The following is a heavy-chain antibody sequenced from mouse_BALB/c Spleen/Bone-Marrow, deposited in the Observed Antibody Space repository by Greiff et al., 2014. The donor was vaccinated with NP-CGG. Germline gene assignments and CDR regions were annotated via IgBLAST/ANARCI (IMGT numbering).Heavy chain of an antibody. CDR2: IWADGST. CDR1: GFSLTNYG. CDR3: ARITTATEAMDY. Sequence: VKLVESGPGLVAPSQSLSITCTVSGFSLTNYGVHWVRQPPGKGLEWLGVIWADGSTNYNSALMSRLSISKDNSKSQVFFKMNSLQTDGTAMYYCARITTATEAMDYWGQGTSVTVSS. J-gene: IGHJ4*01. V-gene: IGHV2-9*02. D-gene: IGHD1-2*01.